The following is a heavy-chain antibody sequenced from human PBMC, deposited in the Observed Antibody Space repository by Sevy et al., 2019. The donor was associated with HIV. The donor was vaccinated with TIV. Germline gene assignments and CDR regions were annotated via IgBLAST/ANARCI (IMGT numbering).Heavy chain of an antibody. J-gene: IGHJ4*02. V-gene: IGHV3-23*01. CDR2: ISGSGGST. D-gene: IGHD3-10*01. Sequence: GGSLRLSCAASGFTFSTYAMTWVRQAPGKGLEWVSVISGSGGSTYYADSVKGRFTISRDNSKNTWYLQMNSLRAEDTDVSYCAKDRVSGTYYTGDFDYWGQGTLVTVSS. CDR3: AKDRVSGTYYTGDFDY. CDR1: GFTFSTYA.